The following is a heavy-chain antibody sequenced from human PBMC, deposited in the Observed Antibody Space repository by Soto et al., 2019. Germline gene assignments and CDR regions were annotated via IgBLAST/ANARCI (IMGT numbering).Heavy chain of an antibody. CDR1: GFSFSICG. CDR3: ARDDKDEYGADRGGFGC. D-gene: IGHD2-8*01. CDR2: IWYDGSNK. Sequence: QVHLVESGGGVVQPGTSLRLSCAASGFSFSICGMHWVRQTPGKGLEWVAGIWYDGSNKYYADSVKGRFSISRDNSKNTLYLQMNSLRAEDTAVYYCARDDKDEYGADRGGFGCWGQGTLVTVSS. J-gene: IGHJ4*02. V-gene: IGHV3-33*01.